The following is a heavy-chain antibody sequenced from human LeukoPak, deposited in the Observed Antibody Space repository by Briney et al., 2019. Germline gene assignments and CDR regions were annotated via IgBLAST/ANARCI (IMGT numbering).Heavy chain of an antibody. J-gene: IGHJ4*02. CDR2: INHSGST. CDR3: ARALARRYCTNGVCYGMYFDY. D-gene: IGHD2-8*01. V-gene: IGHV4-34*01. CDR1: GGPFSGYY. Sequence: PSETLSLTCAVYGGPFSGYYWSWIRQPPGKGLEWLGEINHSGSTNYNPSLKSRFAISVDTSKNQFSLKLSSVTAADTAVYYCARALARRYCTNGVCYGMYFDYWGQGTLVTVSS.